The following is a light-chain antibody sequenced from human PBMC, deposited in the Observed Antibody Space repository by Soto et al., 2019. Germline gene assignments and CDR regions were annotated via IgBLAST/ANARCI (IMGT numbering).Light chain of an antibody. J-gene: IGKJ1*01. V-gene: IGKV3-20*01. Sequence: EILLTQPPGPLSVSPGDRVTLSCRASQTVNNNYLAWYQQKPGQAPRLLIYGASTPATGTPARFSGSGSGTHFTLTVSRLEPEDFAVYYCQQYGGSAPWTFGPGTKWISN. CDR2: GAS. CDR1: QTVNNNY. CDR3: QQYGGSAPWT.